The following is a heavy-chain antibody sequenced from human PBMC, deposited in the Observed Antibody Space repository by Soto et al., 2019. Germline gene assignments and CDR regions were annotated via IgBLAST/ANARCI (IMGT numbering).Heavy chain of an antibody. V-gene: IGHV3-30*18. D-gene: IGHD1-26*01. Sequence: QVQLVESGGGVVQPGRSLRLSCAASGFTFSSCGMHWVRQAPGKGLEWVAAILKDGSQEFYADSVKGRLTISRDNSKNTLSLQMNSLRTEDTAVYYCAKDPGNLAYWFGPWGQGTLVTVSS. J-gene: IGHJ5*02. CDR1: GFTFSSCG. CDR3: AKDPGNLAYWFGP. CDR2: ILKDGSQE.